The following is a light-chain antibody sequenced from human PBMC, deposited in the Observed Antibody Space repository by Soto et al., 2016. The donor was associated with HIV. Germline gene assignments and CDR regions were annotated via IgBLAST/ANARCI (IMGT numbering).Light chain of an antibody. Sequence: DIQMTQSPSAMSASVGDTVTIPCRASQDISYFLAWFQQEPGKVPKRLIYTASSLQNGVPSRFSGSGSGTEFTLTISSLQPEDFATYYCLQHNTFPWTFGQGTRVEIQ. CDR1: QDISYF. CDR2: TAS. V-gene: IGKV1-17*03. CDR3: LQHNTFPWT. J-gene: IGKJ1*01.